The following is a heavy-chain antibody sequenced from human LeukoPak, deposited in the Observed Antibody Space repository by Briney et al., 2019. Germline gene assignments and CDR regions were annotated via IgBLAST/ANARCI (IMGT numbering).Heavy chain of an antibody. CDR3: VKDPRDTYGTNWFVS. J-gene: IGHJ5*01. Sequence: HPGGSLRLSCVASGFSFGNYAMSWVRQAPGKGLQWVSQISGTGGATWYAGFARDRFTISRDNSKETLYLQMSGLRVEDTAMYYCVKDPRDTYGTNWFVSWGQGTLLIVSS. V-gene: IGHV3-23*01. D-gene: IGHD2-21*01. CDR2: ISGTGGAT. CDR1: GFSFGNYA.